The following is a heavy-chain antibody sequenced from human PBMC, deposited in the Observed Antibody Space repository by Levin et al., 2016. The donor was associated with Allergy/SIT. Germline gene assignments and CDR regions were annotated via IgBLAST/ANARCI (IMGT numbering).Heavy chain of an antibody. CDR1: GYTLTELS. V-gene: IGHV1-24*01. CDR2: FDPEDGET. J-gene: IGHJ3*01. Sequence: ASVKVSCKVSGYTLTELSMHWVRQAPGKGLEWMGGFDPEDGETIYAQRFQGRITMTRDTSISTAYMELNNLRSEDTAVYFCAVAYCTGSDCASGAFDFWGQGTTVTVSS. D-gene: IGHD2-8*02. CDR3: AVAYCTGSDCASGAFDF.